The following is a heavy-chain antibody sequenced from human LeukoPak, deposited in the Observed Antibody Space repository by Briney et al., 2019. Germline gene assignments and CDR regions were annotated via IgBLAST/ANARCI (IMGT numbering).Heavy chain of an antibody. Sequence: SETLSLTCTVSGGSISSYYWSWIRQPPGKGLEWIGYIYYSGSTSYNPSLKSRVTTSVDTSKNQLSLKLSSVTAADTAVYYCARPLTGTTLIFDYWGQGTLVTVSS. CDR3: ARPLTGTTLIFDY. CDR1: GGSISSYY. V-gene: IGHV4-59*01. CDR2: IYYSGST. J-gene: IGHJ4*02. D-gene: IGHD1-7*01.